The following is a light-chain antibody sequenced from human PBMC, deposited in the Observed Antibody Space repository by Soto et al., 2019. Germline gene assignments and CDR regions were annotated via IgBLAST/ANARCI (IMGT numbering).Light chain of an antibody. J-gene: IGLJ1*01. CDR2: GNS. CDR1: SSNIGAGYD. Sequence: QSVLTQPPSVSGAPGQRVTISCTGSSSNIGAGYDVHWYQQLPGTAPKLLIYGNSNRPSGVPDRFSGAKSGTSASLASTGIQAEDEADYYCQSYDNSSSGLYVFGTWTKLTVL. CDR3: QSYDNSSSGLYV. V-gene: IGLV1-40*01.